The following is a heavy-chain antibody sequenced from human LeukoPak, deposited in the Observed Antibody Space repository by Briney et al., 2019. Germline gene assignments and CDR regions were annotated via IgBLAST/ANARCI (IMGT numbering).Heavy chain of an antibody. V-gene: IGHV4-4*07. Sequence: SETLSLTCTVSGGSISSYYWSWIRQPAGQGLEWIGRIYTSGSTNYNPSLKSRVTMSVDTSKNQFSLKLSSVTAADTAVYYCARDRGYSGSYSGAFDIWGQGTMVTVPS. CDR3: ARDRGYSGSYSGAFDI. D-gene: IGHD1-26*01. CDR1: GGSISSYY. J-gene: IGHJ3*02. CDR2: IYTSGST.